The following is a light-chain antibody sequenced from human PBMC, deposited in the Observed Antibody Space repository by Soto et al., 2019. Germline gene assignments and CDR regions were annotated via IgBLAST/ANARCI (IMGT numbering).Light chain of an antibody. Sequence: QSVLTQPPSVSGGPGQRVTISCTGSSSNIGAGYDVHWYQQLPGTAPKLLIYGNSNRPSGVPDRFSGSKSGTSASLAITGLQAEDEADYYCQSYDSSLSEVFGTGTKLTVL. CDR2: GNS. CDR1: SSNIGAGYD. CDR3: QSYDSSLSEV. J-gene: IGLJ1*01. V-gene: IGLV1-40*01.